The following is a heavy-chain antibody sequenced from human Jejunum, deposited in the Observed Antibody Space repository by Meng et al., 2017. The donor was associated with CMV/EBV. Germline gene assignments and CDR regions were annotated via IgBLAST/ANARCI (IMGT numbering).Heavy chain of an antibody. D-gene: IGHD2-21*02. CDR2: IYGGGSTK. CDR1: GFVFSGYS. V-gene: IGHV3-23*03. CDR3: AKDTVPDSRFNFDH. Sequence: SGFVFSGYSMNWVRLAPGKGLEWVSIIYGGGSTKIYADSVKGRFTISRDDSKNMLYLQMDRLRVEDTALYFCAKDTVPDSRFNFDHWGRGTLVTVSS. J-gene: IGHJ4*02.